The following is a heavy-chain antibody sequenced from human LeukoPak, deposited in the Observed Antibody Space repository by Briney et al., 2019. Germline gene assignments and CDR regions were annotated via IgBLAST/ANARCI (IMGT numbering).Heavy chain of an antibody. CDR1: GFTFSSYG. D-gene: IGHD2-2*02. CDR2: IRYDGSNK. V-gene: IGHV3-30*02. CDR3: AKDRVVVPAAISWTFDY. J-gene: IGHJ4*02. Sequence: GGSLRLSCAASGFTFSSYGMHWVRQAPGKGLEWVAFIRYDGSNKYYADSVKGRFTISRDNSKNTLYLQMNSLRAEDTAVYYCAKDRVVVPAAISWTFDYWGQGTLVTVSS.